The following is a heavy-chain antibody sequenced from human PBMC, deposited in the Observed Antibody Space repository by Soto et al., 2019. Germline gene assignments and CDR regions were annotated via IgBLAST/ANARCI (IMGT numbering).Heavy chain of an antibody. CDR2: ISGNGDGT. J-gene: IGHJ4*02. CDR3: ATQRSGRLIY. Sequence: PGGSLRLSCAASGFTFSSYAMTWVRQAPGKGLEWVSTISGNGDGTFYADSVRGRFTVSRDNSKSTLWLQMNSLRAEDTAAYFCATQRSGRLIYWGQETLVTVSS. D-gene: IGHD1-26*01. CDR1: GFTFSSYA. V-gene: IGHV3-23*01.